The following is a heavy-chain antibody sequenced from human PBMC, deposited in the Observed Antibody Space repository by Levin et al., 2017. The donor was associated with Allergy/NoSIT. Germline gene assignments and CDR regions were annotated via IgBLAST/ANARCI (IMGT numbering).Heavy chain of an antibody. V-gene: IGHV4-4*07. CDR1: GGSISSYY. CDR2: IYTSGST. CDR3: ARHVPDYYDSSVWFDP. Sequence: SQTLSLTCTVSGGSISSYYWSWIRQPAGKGLEWIGRIYTSGSTNYNPSLKSRVTMSVDTSKNQFSLKLSSVTAADTAVYYCARHVPDYYDSSVWFDPWGQGTLVTVSS. D-gene: IGHD3-22*01. J-gene: IGHJ5*02.